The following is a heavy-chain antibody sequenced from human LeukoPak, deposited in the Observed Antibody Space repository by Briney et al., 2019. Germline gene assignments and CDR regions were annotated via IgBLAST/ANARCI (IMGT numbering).Heavy chain of an antibody. CDR3: ARDSYYYDSSGYYYHPAVHYFDY. CDR2: ISSSSSYI. CDR1: GFTFSSYS. Sequence: GGSLRLSCAASGFTFSSYSMNWVRQAPGKGLEWVSSISSSSSYIYYADLVKGRFTISRDNAKNSLYLQMNSLRAEDTAVYYCARDSYYYDSSGYYYHPAVHYFDYWGQGTLVTVSS. D-gene: IGHD3-22*01. J-gene: IGHJ4*02. V-gene: IGHV3-21*01.